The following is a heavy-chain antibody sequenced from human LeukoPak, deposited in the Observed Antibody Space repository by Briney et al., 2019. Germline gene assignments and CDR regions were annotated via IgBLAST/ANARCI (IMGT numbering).Heavy chain of an antibody. V-gene: IGHV1-2*02. CDR2: INPNSGGT. CDR1: GYTFTGYY. J-gene: IGHJ4*02. Sequence: ASVKVSCKASGYTFTGYYMHWVRQAPGQGLEWMGWINPNSGGTNYAQKFQGRVTMTRDTSISTAYMELSRLRSDDTAVYYCARGGEYCSSTSCYGGFDYWGQGTLVTVSS. D-gene: IGHD2-2*01. CDR3: ARGGEYCSSTSCYGGFDY.